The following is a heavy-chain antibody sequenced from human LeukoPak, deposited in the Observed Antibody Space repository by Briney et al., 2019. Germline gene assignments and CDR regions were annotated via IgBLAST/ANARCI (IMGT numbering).Heavy chain of an antibody. Sequence: SQTLSLTCTVSGGSISSGDYYWSWIRQPPGKGLEWIGYIYYSGSTYYNPSPKSRVTISVDTSKNQFSLKLSSVTAADTAVYYCARESRLGELSPRFDPWGQGTLVTVSS. CDR3: ARESRLGELSPRFDP. CDR1: GGSISSGDYY. V-gene: IGHV4-30-4*01. CDR2: IYYSGST. D-gene: IGHD3-16*02. J-gene: IGHJ5*02.